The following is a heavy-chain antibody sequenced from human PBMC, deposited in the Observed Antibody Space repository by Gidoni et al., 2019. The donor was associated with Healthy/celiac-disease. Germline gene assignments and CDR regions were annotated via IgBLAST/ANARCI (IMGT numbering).Heavy chain of an antibody. J-gene: IGHJ4*02. CDR1: GFTFSSYA. CDR2: ISYDGSNK. Sequence: QVQLVESGGGVVQPGRSLRLSCAASGFTFSSYAMHWVRQAPGKGLEWVAVISYDGSNKYYADSVKGRFTISRDNSKNTLYLQMNSLRAEDTAVYYCAREPIDYYDILTGLDYWGQGTLVTVSS. CDR3: AREPIDYYDILTGLDY. V-gene: IGHV3-30-3*01. D-gene: IGHD3-9*01.